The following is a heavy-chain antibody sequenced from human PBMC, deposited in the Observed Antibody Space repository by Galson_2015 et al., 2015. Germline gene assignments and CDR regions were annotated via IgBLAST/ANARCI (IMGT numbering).Heavy chain of an antibody. Sequence: SLRLSCAASGFTFSSYWMNWVRQAPGKGLVWVSRIKGAGSSIIYADSVKGRFTISRDNTKNTVWLQMNSLRVEDTAVYYCARDPVDGSGHFDYWGQGTLVTVSS. CDR3: ARDPVDGSGHFDY. V-gene: IGHV3-74*01. CDR1: GFTFSSYW. D-gene: IGHD6-19*01. CDR2: IKGAGSSI. J-gene: IGHJ4*02.